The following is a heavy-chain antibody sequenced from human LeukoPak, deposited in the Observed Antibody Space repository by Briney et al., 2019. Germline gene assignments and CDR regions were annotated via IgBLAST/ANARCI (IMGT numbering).Heavy chain of an antibody. CDR3: ARFQIPLRGVTQHFFDY. J-gene: IGHJ4*02. Sequence: SETLSLTCTVSGGSISSGDYYWSWIRQPPGKGLEWIGYIYYSGSTYYNPSLKSRVTISVDTSKNQFSLKLSSVTAADTAVYYCARFQIPLRGVTQHFFDYWGQGTLVTVSS. CDR2: IYYSGST. V-gene: IGHV4-30-4*01. D-gene: IGHD3-10*01. CDR1: GGSISSGDYY.